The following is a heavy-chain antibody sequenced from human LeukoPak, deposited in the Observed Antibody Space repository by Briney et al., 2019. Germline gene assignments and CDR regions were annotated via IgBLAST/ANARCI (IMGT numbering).Heavy chain of an antibody. CDR3: ARPIRGYSGYGIYYYYGMDV. J-gene: IGHJ6*02. Sequence: GGSLRLSCAASGFTFSSYWMSWVRQAPGKGLEWVANIKQDGSEKYYVDSVKGRFTISRDNAKNSLYLQMNSLRAEDTAVYYCARPIRGYSGYGIYYYYGMDVWGQGTTVTVSS. CDR1: GFTFSSYW. CDR2: IKQDGSEK. D-gene: IGHD5-12*01. V-gene: IGHV3-7*01.